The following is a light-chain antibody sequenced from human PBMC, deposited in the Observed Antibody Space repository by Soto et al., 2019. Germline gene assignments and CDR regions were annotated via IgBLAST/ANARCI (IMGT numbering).Light chain of an antibody. Sequence: DIQVTQHPSSLSASVGDRVTITCRASQGFKNYLAWYPQKPGETPKLLIYAASTLESGIPPRFSGSGSGTDFTLTINNLQPEDVASYYCQRYYNAPFTVSGANKVEIK. J-gene: IGKJ4*01. CDR2: AAS. V-gene: IGKV1-27*01. CDR3: QRYYNAPFT. CDR1: QGFKNY.